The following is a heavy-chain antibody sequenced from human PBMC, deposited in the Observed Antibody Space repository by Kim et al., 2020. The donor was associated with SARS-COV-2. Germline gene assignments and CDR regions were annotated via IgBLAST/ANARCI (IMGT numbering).Heavy chain of an antibody. Sequence: GGSLRLSCAASGFTFSSYSMNWVRQAPGKGLEWVSSISSSSSYIYYADSVKGRFTISRDNAKNSLYLQMNSLRAEDTSVYYCAREGGEVAGTRYYYGIDVCGQGSTDAGSS. CDR2: ISSSSSYI. J-gene: IGHJ6*02. V-gene: IGHV3-21*01. D-gene: IGHD6-19*01. CDR3: AREGGEVAGTRYYYGIDV. CDR1: GFTFSSYS.